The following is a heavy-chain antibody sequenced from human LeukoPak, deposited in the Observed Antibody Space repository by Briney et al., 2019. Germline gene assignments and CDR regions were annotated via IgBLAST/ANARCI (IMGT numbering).Heavy chain of an antibody. CDR3: ARYNWNDDAPNDY. CDR2: IYYSGTT. CDR1: GGSISSGSYY. J-gene: IGHJ4*02. Sequence: SETLSLTCTVSGGSISSGSYYWGWIRQPPGKGLEWIGSIYYSGTTYYNPSLKSRVTISVDTSKNQFSLKLSSVTAADTAVYYCARYNWNDDAPNDYWGQGTLVTVSS. V-gene: IGHV4-39*01. D-gene: IGHD1-1*01.